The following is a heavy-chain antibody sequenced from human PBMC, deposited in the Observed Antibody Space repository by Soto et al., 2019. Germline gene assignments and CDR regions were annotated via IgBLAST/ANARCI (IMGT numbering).Heavy chain of an antibody. CDR1: GGSISSGDYY. V-gene: IGHV4-30-4*01. CDR2: IYYSGST. Sequence: SETLSLTCTVSGGSISSGDYYWSWIRQPPGKGLEWIGYIYYSGSTNYNPSLKSRVTISVDTSKNQFSLKLSSVTAADTAVYYCARRDSSGYYSYWGQGTPVTVS. D-gene: IGHD3-22*01. CDR3: ARRDSSGYYSY. J-gene: IGHJ4*02.